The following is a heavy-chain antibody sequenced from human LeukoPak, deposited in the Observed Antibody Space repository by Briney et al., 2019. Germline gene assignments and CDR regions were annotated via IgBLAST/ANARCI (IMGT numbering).Heavy chain of an antibody. J-gene: IGHJ4*02. CDR2: IYYSGST. D-gene: IGHD1-26*01. V-gene: IGHV4-59*01. CDR1: GGSISSYY. CDR3: ARDRGVGVDY. Sequence: SETLSLTCTVSGGSISSYYWSWIRQPPGKGLVWIGYIYYSGSTNYNPSLKSRVTISVDTSKNQFSLKLSSVTAADTAVYYCARDRGVGVDYWGQGTLVTVSS.